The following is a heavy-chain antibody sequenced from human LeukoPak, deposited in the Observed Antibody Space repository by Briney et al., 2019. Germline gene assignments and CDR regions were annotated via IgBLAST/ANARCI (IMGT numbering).Heavy chain of an antibody. J-gene: IGHJ6*02. V-gene: IGHV3-66*02. CDR2: IYRHGRT. D-gene: IGHD2-2*01. CDR3: ARAPVHVYMPMDV. Sequence: GGSLRLSCAASGFTVSANCMSWVCQAAGKGLEWVSIIYRHGRTYYADSVKGRFTISRDSSKNTLDLQMNSLRAEDTAVYFCARAPVHVYMPMDVWGQGTTVIVS. CDR1: GFTVSANC.